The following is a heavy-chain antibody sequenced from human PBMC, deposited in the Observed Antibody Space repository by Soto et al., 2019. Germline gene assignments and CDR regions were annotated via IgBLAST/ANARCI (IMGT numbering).Heavy chain of an antibody. J-gene: IGHJ3*02. CDR1: GGSINSYY. D-gene: IGHD3-16*02. CDR2: IYYCGST. V-gene: IGHV4-59*08. CDR3: ARLYGLDAFDI. Sequence: SETLSLTCTVSGGSINSYYWSWIRQPPGKGLEWIGYIYYCGSTNYNPSLKSRVTISVDTSKNQFSLKLSSVTAADTAVYYCARLYGLDAFDIWGQGTMVTVSS.